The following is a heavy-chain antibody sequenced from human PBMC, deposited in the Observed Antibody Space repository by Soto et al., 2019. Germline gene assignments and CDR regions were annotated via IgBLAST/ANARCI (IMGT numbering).Heavy chain of an antibody. J-gene: IGHJ4*02. CDR3: ARDNSFSGARDFDY. V-gene: IGHV1-18*01. CDR1: GYTFSSYG. D-gene: IGHD1-20*01. Sequence: ASVKVSCKASGYTFSSYGISWVRQAPGQGLEWMGRISTYNGNTNYAQKFQGRVTMTTDTSTSTAYMELRSLRSDDTAVYYCARDNSFSGARDFDYWGQGTLVTVSS. CDR2: ISTYNGNT.